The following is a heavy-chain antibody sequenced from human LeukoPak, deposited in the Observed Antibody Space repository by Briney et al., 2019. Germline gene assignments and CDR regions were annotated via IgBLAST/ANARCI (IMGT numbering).Heavy chain of an antibody. Sequence: GGSLRLPCTASGFTLRNYGMTWVRQAPGKGLEWVSLSGSGGGTYYADSVKGRFTISRDNSKNTLYLQMNSLRAEDTAVYYCARRRGSSNPDFDYWGQGTLVTVSS. CDR2: SGSGGGT. V-gene: IGHV3-23*01. CDR1: GFTLRNYG. D-gene: IGHD2-15*01. J-gene: IGHJ4*02. CDR3: ARRRGSSNPDFDY.